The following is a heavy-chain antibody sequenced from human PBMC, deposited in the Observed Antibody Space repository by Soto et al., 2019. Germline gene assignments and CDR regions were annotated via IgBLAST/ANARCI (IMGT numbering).Heavy chain of an antibody. CDR1: GFTFSDFY. CDR3: ARRAGPSFAFDI. Sequence: QVQLVGSGGGLVNPRGSLRLSCAASGFTFSDFYMTWIRQAPVKGLEWVSYISGGGGTIYYPDSVKGRFTISRDNAKNSLYLQMNSLRDEDTPIYYCARRAGPSFAFDIWGQGTMVTVSS. V-gene: IGHV3-11*01. J-gene: IGHJ3*02. CDR2: ISGGGGTI. D-gene: IGHD1-1*01.